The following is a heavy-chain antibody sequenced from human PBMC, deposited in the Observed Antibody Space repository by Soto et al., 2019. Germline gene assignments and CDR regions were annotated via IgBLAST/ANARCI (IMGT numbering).Heavy chain of an antibody. J-gene: IGHJ3*01. Sequence: EVQLLDSGGGLVQPGGSLRPSCAASGFTFSSYAMSWVRQAPGKGLEWVSSISGSGGGTYYADSVKGRFTISRDNSKNTLSLQMISLRAEDTAVYYWAKSRGSVSYFNPSDAFDFWGQGTMVTVSS. CDR2: ISGSGGGT. CDR1: GFTFSSYA. V-gene: IGHV3-23*01. CDR3: AKSRGSVSYFNPSDAFDF. D-gene: IGHD3-10*01.